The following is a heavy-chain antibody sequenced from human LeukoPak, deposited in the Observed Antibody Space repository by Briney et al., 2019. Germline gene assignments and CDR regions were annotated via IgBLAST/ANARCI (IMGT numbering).Heavy chain of an antibody. D-gene: IGHD5-12*01. V-gene: IGHV3-21*01. J-gene: IGHJ6*03. CDR1: GFTFTNYN. CDR2: ITSSGTYT. Sequence: GGSLRLSCVDSGFTFTNYNMNWVRQAPGKAMERVSSITSSGTYTFYADSVKGRFTISRDNAKNSLFLQMDSLGPEDTAVYFCARDPYSGNYGAYYYYYMDVWGKGTTVTISS. CDR3: ARDPYSGNYGAYYYYYMDV.